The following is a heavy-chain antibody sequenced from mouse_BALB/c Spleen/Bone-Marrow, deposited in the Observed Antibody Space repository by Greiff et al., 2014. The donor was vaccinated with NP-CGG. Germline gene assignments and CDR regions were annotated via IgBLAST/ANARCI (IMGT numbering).Heavy chain of an antibody. V-gene: IGHV1S81*02. J-gene: IGHJ3*01. CDR3: SREGAY. CDR2: ITPSNGGS. Sequence: VQLQQSGAELVKPGASVKLSCKASGYTFTNYYMYWVKQRPGQGLEWIGEITPSNGGSNFIEKFKNKATLTVDKSSGTAYMQLSSLTSEDSAVYYCSREGAYWGQGTLVTVSA. CDR1: GYTFTNYY.